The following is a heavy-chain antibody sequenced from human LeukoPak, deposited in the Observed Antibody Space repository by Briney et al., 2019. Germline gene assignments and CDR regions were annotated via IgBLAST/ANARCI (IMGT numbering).Heavy chain of an antibody. CDR2: IYYTEST. V-gene: IGHV4-59*01. CDR1: GGSISNYY. Sequence: PSESLSLTCTVSGGSISNYYWSWIRQPPGKGLEWIGYIYYTESTKYNPSLKSRVTLSVDSSKTQFSLKLNSVTAADTAVYYCAKSPSWGSGLDAFDIWGQGTMVTVSS. J-gene: IGHJ3*02. CDR3: AKSPSWGSGLDAFDI. D-gene: IGHD7-27*01.